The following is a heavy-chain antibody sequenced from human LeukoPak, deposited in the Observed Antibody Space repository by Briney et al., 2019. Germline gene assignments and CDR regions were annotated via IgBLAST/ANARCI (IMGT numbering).Heavy chain of an antibody. J-gene: IGHJ4*02. CDR3: ARVRVYSSSWNFDY. D-gene: IGHD6-13*01. CDR1: GYTFTGYY. V-gene: IGHV1-2*02. Sequence: GASVKVSCKASGYTFTGYYMHWVRQAPGQGLEWMGWINPNSGGTNYAQKFQGRVTMTRDTSISTAYMELSRLRSDDTAVYYCARVRVYSSSWNFDYWGQGTLVTVSS. CDR2: INPNSGGT.